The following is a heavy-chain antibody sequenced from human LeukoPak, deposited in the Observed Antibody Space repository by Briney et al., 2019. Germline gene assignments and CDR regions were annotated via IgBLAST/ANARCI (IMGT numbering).Heavy chain of an antibody. CDR1: GFSFSDYR. Sequence: GGSLRLSCAASGFSFSDYRMNWVRQAPGKGLEWVSYISSRSDTIYQADSVKGRFTIARDNAKNSLYLQMNSLRAEDTAVYYCARGTRGWYFDYRGQGTLVTVSS. D-gene: IGHD6-19*01. CDR2: ISSRSDTI. CDR3: ARGTRGWYFDY. J-gene: IGHJ4*02. V-gene: IGHV3-48*01.